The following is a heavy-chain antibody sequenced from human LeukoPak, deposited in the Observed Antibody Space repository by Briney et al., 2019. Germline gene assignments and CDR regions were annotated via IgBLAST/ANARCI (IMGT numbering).Heavy chain of an antibody. CDR2: IIPIFGTT. V-gene: IGHV1-69*05. J-gene: IGHJ6*03. CDR3: ARNVGSAGAYYYYYMDI. Sequence: SVKVSCKASGYTFTSYAMNWARQAPGQGLEWMGGIIPIFGTTNYAQKFQGRVTITTDASTSTAYMELSSLRSEDTAVYYCARNVGSAGAYYYYYMDIWGKGTTVTVSS. CDR1: GYTFTSYA. D-gene: IGHD6-13*01.